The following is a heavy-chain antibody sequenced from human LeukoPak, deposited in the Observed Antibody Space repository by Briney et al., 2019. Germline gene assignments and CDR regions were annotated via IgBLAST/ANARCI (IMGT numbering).Heavy chain of an antibody. CDR2: INPNSGGT. CDR3: ATLDSYYDNSGRPLIPD. J-gene: IGHJ4*02. CDR1: GYTFTGYY. D-gene: IGHD3-22*01. V-gene: IGHV1-2*02. Sequence: ASVKVSCKASGYTFTGYYMHWVRQAPGQGLEWMGWINPNSGGTNYAQKFQGRVTMTRDTSISTAYMELSSLRSEDTAVYYCATLDSYYDNSGRPLIPDWGQGTLVTVSS.